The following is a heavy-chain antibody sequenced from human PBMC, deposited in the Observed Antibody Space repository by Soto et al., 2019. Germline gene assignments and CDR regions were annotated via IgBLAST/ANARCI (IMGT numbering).Heavy chain of an antibody. CDR3: ASGGYNRNDLIY. D-gene: IGHD1-20*01. CDR1: GYKFANHD. CDR2: MSLKRESA. Sequence: QAQLVQSGAEVKKPGASVKVSCQASGYKFANHDVNWVRQAPGQGLEWMGWMSLKRESAGYAQKFQGRIIMSRNTSTSTAYMELSSLTSEDTAIYYCASGGYNRNDLIYWGQGTLVSVSS. V-gene: IGHV1-8*01. J-gene: IGHJ4*02.